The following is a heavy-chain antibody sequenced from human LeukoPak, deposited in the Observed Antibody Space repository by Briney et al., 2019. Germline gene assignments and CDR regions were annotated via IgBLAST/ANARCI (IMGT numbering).Heavy chain of an antibody. D-gene: IGHD5-12*01. CDR2: INPSSGDA. CDR3: AKNIRGDGDYGAGGN. J-gene: IGHJ4*02. CDR1: GYTFTGYY. V-gene: IGHV1-2*06. Sequence: ASVKVSCKASGYTFTGYYMHWVRQAPGQGLEWMGRINPSSGDAQYPQKFQGRVTMTRDTSIKTVYMEIRGLQSDDTAVYYCAKNIRGDGDYGAGGNWGQGTLVTVSS.